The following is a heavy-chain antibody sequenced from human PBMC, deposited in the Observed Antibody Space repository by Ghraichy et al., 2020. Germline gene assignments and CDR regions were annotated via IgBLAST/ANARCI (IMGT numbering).Heavy chain of an antibody. Sequence: SETLSLTCTVSGGSISSYYWNWIRQPPGKGLEWIGYISYTGSNNYNPSLKSRVTISVDTSKNQFSLTLTSVTAADTAVYYCAAERCAGGSCYSFSWGQGALVTVSS. CDR2: ISYTGSN. CDR3: AAERCAGGSCYSFS. J-gene: IGHJ5*02. CDR1: GGSISSYY. V-gene: IGHV4-59*01. D-gene: IGHD2-15*01.